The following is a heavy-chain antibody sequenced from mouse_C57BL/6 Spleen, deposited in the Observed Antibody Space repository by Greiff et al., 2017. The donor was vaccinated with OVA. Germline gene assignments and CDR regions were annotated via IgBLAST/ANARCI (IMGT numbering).Heavy chain of an antibody. CDR3: ARGDLPGAWFAY. V-gene: IGHV1-80*01. Sequence: QVQLQQSGAELVKPGASVKISCKASGYAFSSYWMNWVKQRPGKGLEWIGQIYPGDGDTNYNGKFKGKATLTADKSSSTAYMQLSSLTSEDSAVYFCARGDLPGAWFAYWGQGTLVTVSA. CDR2: IYPGDGDT. CDR1: GYAFSSYW. J-gene: IGHJ3*01.